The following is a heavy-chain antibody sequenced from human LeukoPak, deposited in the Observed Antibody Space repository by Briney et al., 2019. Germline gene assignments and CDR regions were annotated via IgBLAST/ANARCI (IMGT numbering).Heavy chain of an antibody. CDR3: AKTTTGYSSGRYPAWPIDY. Sequence: GGSLRLSCAASGFTFGSYAMYWVRQAPGKGLEWVSGIFGSGGSAHYADSVKGRFTISRDNSKNTVYLQMDSLRDEDTATYYCAKTTTGYSSGRYPAWPIDYWGQGTLVTVSS. CDR1: GFTFGSYA. J-gene: IGHJ4*02. CDR2: IFGSGGSA. V-gene: IGHV3-23*01. D-gene: IGHD2-15*01.